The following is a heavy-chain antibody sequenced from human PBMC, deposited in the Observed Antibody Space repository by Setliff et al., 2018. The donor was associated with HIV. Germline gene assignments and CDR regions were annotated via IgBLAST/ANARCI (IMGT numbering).Heavy chain of an antibody. CDR2: ISPYNGHT. Sequence: ASVKVSCKTSGYTFPTYGISWVRQAPGRGLEWMGWISPYNGHTKYAQTFQGRVTMTIDTSTNSAYMELRSLRSDDTAVYFCARLGSGWSDSYYYAMDVWGQGTTVTVSS. J-gene: IGHJ6*02. CDR3: ARLGSGWSDSYYYAMDV. V-gene: IGHV1-18*01. D-gene: IGHD6-19*01. CDR1: GYTFPTYG.